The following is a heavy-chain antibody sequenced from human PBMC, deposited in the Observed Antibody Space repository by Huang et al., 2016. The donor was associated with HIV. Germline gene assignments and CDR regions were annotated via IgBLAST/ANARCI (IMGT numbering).Heavy chain of an antibody. CDR3: VRDQGRLAVGGIDNWFDP. V-gene: IGHV4-59*02. CDR2: VYDSGTI. CDR1: GDSVSSHY. J-gene: IGHJ5*02. Sequence: QVRLQESGPGLVKPSETLSLSCTVSGDSVSSHYWGWVRPPPGKGLEWMGTVYDSGTIKYNPRLKSRFTISGAMSKNGFSLNITSVSAADTAMYFCVRDQGRLAVGGIDNWFDPWGQGALVTVSS. D-gene: IGHD6-19*01.